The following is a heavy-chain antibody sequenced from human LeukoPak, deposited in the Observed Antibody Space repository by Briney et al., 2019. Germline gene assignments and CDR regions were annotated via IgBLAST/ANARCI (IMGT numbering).Heavy chain of an antibody. CDR2: IGGSGVTT. J-gene: IGHJ4*02. Sequence: GGSLRLSCEASGFTFSSYAMNWVRQAPGKGLEWVSTIGGSGVTTYYADSVKGRFTISRDNSKNTLHLQMNSLRAEDTAVYYCGKQLAAGGTHYWGQGTLVTVSS. D-gene: IGHD6-13*01. V-gene: IGHV3-23*01. CDR1: GFTFSSYA. CDR3: GKQLAAGGTHY.